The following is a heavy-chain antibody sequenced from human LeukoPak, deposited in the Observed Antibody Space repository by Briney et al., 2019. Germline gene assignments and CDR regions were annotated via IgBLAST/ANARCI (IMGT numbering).Heavy chain of an antibody. CDR1: GGSISSYY. CDR2: IYYSGST. CDR3: ARGYSNYPPYFDY. J-gene: IGHJ4*02. V-gene: IGHV4-59*01. Sequence: SETLSLTCTVSGGSISSYYWSWIRQPPGKGLEWIGYIYYSGSTNYNPSLKSRVTISVDTSKNQFSLKLSSVTAADTAVYYCARGYSNYPPYFDYWGQGTLVTVSS. D-gene: IGHD4-11*01.